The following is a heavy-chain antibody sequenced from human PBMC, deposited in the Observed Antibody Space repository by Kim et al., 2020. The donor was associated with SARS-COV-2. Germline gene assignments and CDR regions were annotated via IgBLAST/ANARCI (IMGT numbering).Heavy chain of an antibody. V-gene: IGHV3-33*01. CDR1: GFTFSNYG. Sequence: GGSLRLSCAASGFTFSNYGMHWVRQAPGRGLEWVAVIYSHATNIYYVASVKGRFTISRDDSKNTLYLQMNSLRVEDTAVYFCARAPNNGKYYIIDYWGQGTLVTVSS. CDR3: ARAPNNGKYYIIDY. J-gene: IGHJ4*02. D-gene: IGHD1-20*01. CDR2: IYSHATNI.